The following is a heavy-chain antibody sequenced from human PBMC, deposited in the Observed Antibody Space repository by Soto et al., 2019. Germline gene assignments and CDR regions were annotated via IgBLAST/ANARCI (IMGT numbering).Heavy chain of an antibody. Sequence: EVQLVESGGGLVQPGGSLRLCCTTSGFTFSSYSMNWVRQAPGKGLEWVSFISSGSSTVNYADSVKGQFTISRDNAKNSLYLQITGLRDGDTAVYYCARTIPVRHWFAPWGQGTLVTVPS. V-gene: IGHV3-48*02. D-gene: IGHD2-2*01. CDR2: ISSGSSTV. J-gene: IGHJ5*02. CDR1: GFTFSSYS. CDR3: ARTIPVRHWFAP.